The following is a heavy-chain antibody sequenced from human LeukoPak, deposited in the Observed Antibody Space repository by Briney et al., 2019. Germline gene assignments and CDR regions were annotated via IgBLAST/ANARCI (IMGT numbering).Heavy chain of an antibody. CDR3: ATMGLAIIGRSTSWYRDAFDI. D-gene: IGHD6-13*01. J-gene: IGHJ3*02. Sequence: ASVKVSCKASGYMFTSYAMNWVRQAPGQGLEWMGWINTNTGNPTYAQGFTGRFVFSLDTSVSTAYLQISTLRSDDTAMYYCATMGLAIIGRSTSWYRDAFDIWGQGTMVTVSS. V-gene: IGHV7-4-1*02. CDR2: INTNTGNP. CDR1: GYMFTSYA.